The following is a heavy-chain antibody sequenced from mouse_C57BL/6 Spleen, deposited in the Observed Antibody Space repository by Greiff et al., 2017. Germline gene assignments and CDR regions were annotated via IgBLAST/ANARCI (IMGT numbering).Heavy chain of an antibody. CDR2: ISYDGSN. V-gene: IGHV3-6*01. CDR3: AREGVYYGNYVNAMDY. CDR1: GYSITSGYY. J-gene: IGHJ4*01. Sequence: EVKLMESGPGLVKPSQSLSLTCSVTGYSITSGYYWNWIRQFPGNKLEWMGYISYDGSNNYNPSLKNRISITRDTSKNQFFLKLNSVTTEDTATYYCAREGVYYGNYVNAMDYWGQGTSVTVSS. D-gene: IGHD2-1*01.